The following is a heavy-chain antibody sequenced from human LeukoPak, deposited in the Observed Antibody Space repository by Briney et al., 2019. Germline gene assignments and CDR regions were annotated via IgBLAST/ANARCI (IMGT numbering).Heavy chain of an antibody. D-gene: IGHD1-26*01. CDR3: AGDRRENWFDP. CDR2: IYGGGAT. Sequence: PAGSLRLSCAASGFIVGNNYVTWVRQAPGKGLEWVSSIYGGGATYYADSVRGRFTVSRDNAKNTVYLQMDSLRGEDTAVYYCAGDRRENWFDPWGQGTLVTVSS. J-gene: IGHJ5*02. CDR1: GFIVGNNY. V-gene: IGHV3-53*01.